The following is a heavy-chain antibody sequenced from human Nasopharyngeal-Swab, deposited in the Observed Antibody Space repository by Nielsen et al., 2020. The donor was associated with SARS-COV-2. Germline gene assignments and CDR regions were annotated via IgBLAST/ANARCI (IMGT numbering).Heavy chain of an antibody. Sequence: VRQAPGKGPEWVAVISYDGSNKYYADSVKGRFTIPRDNSKNTLYLQMNSLRAEDTAVYYCARAEGYSYGPLIYYYYMDVWGKGTTVTVSS. CDR2: ISYDGSNK. D-gene: IGHD5-18*01. V-gene: IGHV3-30-3*01. J-gene: IGHJ6*03. CDR3: ARAEGYSYGPLIYYYYMDV.